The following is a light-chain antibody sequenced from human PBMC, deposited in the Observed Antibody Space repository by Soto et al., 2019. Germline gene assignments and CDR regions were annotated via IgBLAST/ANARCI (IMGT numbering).Light chain of an antibody. J-gene: IGKJ5*01. CDR1: QSVRSD. CDR2: DTS. Sequence: EIVMTQSPATLSVSPGERATLSCRASQSVRSDLVWYQHKPGQTPRLLIYDTSTRATGVPTRFSGSGSGTDFTLTISRLEPEDFAVYYCQHCGSSPITFGQGTRLEIK. CDR3: QHCGSSPIT. V-gene: IGKV3-15*01.